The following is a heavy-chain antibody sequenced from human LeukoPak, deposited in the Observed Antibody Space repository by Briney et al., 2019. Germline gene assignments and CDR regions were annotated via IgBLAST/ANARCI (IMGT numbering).Heavy chain of an antibody. CDR3: ARGTNDYGAPFSY. CDR2: ITPIFGTT. J-gene: IGHJ4*02. V-gene: IGHV1-69*13. Sequence: ASVKVSCKSSGGSFSNSEISWVRQAPGQGLEWMGGITPIFGTTNYAPKFQGRVALTADESTSTAYMELRSLRSDDTAVYYCARGTNDYGAPFSYWGQGTLVTVSS. D-gene: IGHD4-17*01. CDR1: GGSFSNSE.